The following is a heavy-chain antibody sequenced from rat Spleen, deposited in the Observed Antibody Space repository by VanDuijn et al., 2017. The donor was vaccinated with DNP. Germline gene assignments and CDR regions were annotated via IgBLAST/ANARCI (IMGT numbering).Heavy chain of an antibody. Sequence: QVQLKESGPGLVKPSLTLSLTCTVSGFSLSSYGVIWVRQPPGKGLEWMGTTWSGGTTDYNPTPKSRLSISRETSKSQVFLKMNSLQTEDTAIYFCTRTGSYKSGYYFDYWGQGVMVTVSS. CDR2: TWSGGTT. CDR3: TRTGSYKSGYYFDY. V-gene: IGHV2-13*01. J-gene: IGHJ2*01. D-gene: IGHD4-3*01. CDR1: GFSLSSYG.